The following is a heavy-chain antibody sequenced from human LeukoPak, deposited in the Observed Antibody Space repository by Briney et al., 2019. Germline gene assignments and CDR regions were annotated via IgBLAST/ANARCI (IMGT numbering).Heavy chain of an antibody. Sequence: GGSLRLSCAASGFTFSSYSMNWVRQAPGRGLEWVSSISGDSIYIYYADSVRGRFTISRDNAKSSLFLQMNSLRAEDTAVYYCARDGGTGIVGASGGMDVWGQGTTVTVSS. D-gene: IGHD1-26*01. J-gene: IGHJ6*02. CDR3: ARDGGTGIVGASGGMDV. V-gene: IGHV3-21*01. CDR1: GFTFSSYS. CDR2: ISGDSIYI.